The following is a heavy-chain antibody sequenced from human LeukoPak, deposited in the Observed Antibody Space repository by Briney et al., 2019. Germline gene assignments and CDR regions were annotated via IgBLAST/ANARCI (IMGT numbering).Heavy chain of an antibody. Sequence: GGSLRLSCAASGFTFSDHYMDWVRQAPGKGLEWVGRTRNKANSYTTEYAASVKGRFTISRDDPKNSLYLQMNSLKTEDTAVYYCARQRHDSSGYHVDYWGQGTLVTVSS. CDR2: TRNKANSYTT. CDR1: GFTFSDHY. J-gene: IGHJ4*02. D-gene: IGHD3-22*01. V-gene: IGHV3-72*01. CDR3: ARQRHDSSGYHVDY.